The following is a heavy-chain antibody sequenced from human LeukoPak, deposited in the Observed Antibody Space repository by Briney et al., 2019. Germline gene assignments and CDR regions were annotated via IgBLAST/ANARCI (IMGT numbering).Heavy chain of an antibody. CDR2: IYYSGST. Sequence: SETLSLTCTVSGGSISSSSYYWGWIRQPPGKGLEWIGSIYYSGSTYYNPSLKSRVTISVDTSKNQFSLKLSPVTAADTAVYYCARASQETNFDYWGQGTLVTVSS. CDR1: GGSISSSSYY. CDR3: ARASQETNFDY. J-gene: IGHJ4*02. D-gene: IGHD1/OR15-1a*01. V-gene: IGHV4-39*07.